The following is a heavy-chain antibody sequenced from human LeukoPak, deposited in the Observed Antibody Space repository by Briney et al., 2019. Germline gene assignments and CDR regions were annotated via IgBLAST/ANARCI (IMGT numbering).Heavy chain of an antibody. D-gene: IGHD6-19*01. CDR1: GFTVSSNH. V-gene: IGHV3-53*01. Sequence: PGGSLRLSCAASGFTVSSNHTSWVRQAPGKGLEWVSVIYSGGSTYYADSVKGRFTISRDNSKNTLYLQMNSLRAEDTAVYYCARDPYSSGWLDYWGQGTLVTVSS. CDR3: ARDPYSSGWLDY. CDR2: IYSGGST. J-gene: IGHJ4*02.